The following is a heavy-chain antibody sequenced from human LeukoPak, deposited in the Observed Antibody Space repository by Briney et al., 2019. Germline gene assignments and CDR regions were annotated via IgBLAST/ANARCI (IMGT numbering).Heavy chain of an antibody. CDR2: ISSSSSYI. D-gene: IGHD2-2*01. Sequence: GRSLRLSCAASGFTFSSYSMNWVRQAPGKGLEWVSSISSSSSYIYYADSVKGRFTISRDNAKNSLYLQMNSLRAEDTAVYYCARDQVGDIVVVPAADWGQGTLVTVSS. V-gene: IGHV3-21*01. CDR1: GFTFSSYS. J-gene: IGHJ4*02. CDR3: ARDQVGDIVVVPAAD.